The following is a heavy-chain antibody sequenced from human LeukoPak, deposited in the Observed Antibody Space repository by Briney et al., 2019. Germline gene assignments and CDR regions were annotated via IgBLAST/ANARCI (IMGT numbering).Heavy chain of an antibody. D-gene: IGHD6-19*01. CDR2: IRFDGNNK. J-gene: IGHJ4*02. CDR1: GFTFSTYG. CDR3: AKDRLTYSSGLGLFDY. Sequence: GESLRLSCVASGFTFSTYGIRWVRQAPGKGLEWVAFIRFDGNNKFYADSVKGRFTISRDNSKNTLYLQMNSLRAEDTAMYYCAKDRLTYSSGLGLFDYWGQGTLVTVSS. V-gene: IGHV3-30*02.